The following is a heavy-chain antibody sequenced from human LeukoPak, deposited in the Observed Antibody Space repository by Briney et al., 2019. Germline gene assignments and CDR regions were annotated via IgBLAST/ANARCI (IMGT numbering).Heavy chain of an antibody. J-gene: IGHJ3*02. CDR1: GFTFSSYA. Sequence: GGSLRLSCAASGFTFSSYAMSWVRQDPGKGLEWVSAISGSGGSTYYADSVKGRFTISRDNSKNTLYLQMNSLRAEDTAVYYCAKTTGSSGSRGAFDIWGQGTMVTVSS. CDR2: ISGSGGST. CDR3: AKTTGSSGSRGAFDI. V-gene: IGHV3-23*01. D-gene: IGHD6-19*01.